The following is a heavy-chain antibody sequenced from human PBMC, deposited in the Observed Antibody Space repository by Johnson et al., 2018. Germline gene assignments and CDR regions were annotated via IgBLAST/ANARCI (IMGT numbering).Heavy chain of an antibody. CDR3: AGLWFGELRYYYYMDV. CDR1: GFNVRSNY. Sequence: VQLVQSGGGLVQPGGSLRLSCAASGFNVRSNYMNWVRQAPGKGLEWVAVIYSGGHTYYADSVKGRFTMSRDNSKNTLYLQMHSLRAEDTAVYYCAGLWFGELRYYYYMDVWGKGTTVTVSS. CDR2: IYSGGHT. V-gene: IGHV3-66*02. D-gene: IGHD3-10*01. J-gene: IGHJ6*03.